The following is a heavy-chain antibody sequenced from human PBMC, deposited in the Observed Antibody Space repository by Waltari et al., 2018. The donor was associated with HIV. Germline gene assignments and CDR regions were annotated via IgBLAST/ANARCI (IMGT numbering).Heavy chain of an antibody. CDR3: ARAQENSGGLAFQL. Sequence: QVQLQESGPGLVRPSETLSLNCTVSGYAIRSGFYWAWLRRPRGKGLEWIGSMFHSGSTYYNPSLKSRVTMSIDVTKNRISLNLKSVTATDTALYYCARAQENSGGLAFQLGGLGTLVTVSS. V-gene: IGHV4-38-2*02. CDR2: MFHSGST. CDR1: GYAIRSGFY. J-gene: IGHJ1*01. D-gene: IGHD2-15*01.